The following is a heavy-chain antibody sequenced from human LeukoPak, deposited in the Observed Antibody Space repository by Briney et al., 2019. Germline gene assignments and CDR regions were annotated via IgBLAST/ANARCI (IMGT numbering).Heavy chain of an antibody. Sequence: PGASLRLSCAASGFTFSSYEMNWVRQAPGKGLEWVSYISSSGSTIYYADSVKGRFTISRDNAKNSLYLQMNSLRAEDTAVYYCARGYYDSSAADYWGQGTLVTVSS. D-gene: IGHD3-22*01. J-gene: IGHJ4*02. CDR2: ISSSGSTI. CDR1: GFTFSSYE. V-gene: IGHV3-48*03. CDR3: ARGYYDSSAADY.